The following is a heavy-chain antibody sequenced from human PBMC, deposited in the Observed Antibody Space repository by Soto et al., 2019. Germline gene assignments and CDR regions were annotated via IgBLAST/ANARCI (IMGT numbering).Heavy chain of an antibody. CDR1: GGSISSSSYY. Sequence: SETLSLTCTVSGGSISSSSYYWGWIRQPPGKGLEWIGSIYYSGSTYYNPSLKSRVTISVDTSKNQFSLKLSSVTAADTAVYYCALTDTPDDWLLYPDYFDYWGQGTLVTVSS. CDR2: IYYSGST. D-gene: IGHD3-9*01. V-gene: IGHV4-39*01. J-gene: IGHJ4*02. CDR3: ALTDTPDDWLLYPDYFDY.